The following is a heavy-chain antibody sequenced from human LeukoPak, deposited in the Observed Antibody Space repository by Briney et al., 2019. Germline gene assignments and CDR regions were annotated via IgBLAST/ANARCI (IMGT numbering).Heavy chain of an antibody. D-gene: IGHD3-22*01. Sequence: SETLSLTCTVSGGSIRSYHWSWIRQPAGKGLEWIGRIYTSGSTNYNPSLKSRVTISVDSSKNQFSLKLISVTAADTAVYYCATIYYASSGYYSNYWGQGTLVTVSS. CDR2: IYTSGST. V-gene: IGHV4-4*07. J-gene: IGHJ4*02. CDR3: ATIYYASSGYYSNY. CDR1: GGSIRSYH.